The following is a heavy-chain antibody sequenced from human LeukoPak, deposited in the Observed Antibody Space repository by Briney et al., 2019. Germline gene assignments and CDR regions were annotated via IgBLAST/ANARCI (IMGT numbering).Heavy chain of an antibody. V-gene: IGHV4-39*01. CDR3: ARLGYGGSSRLFDY. Sequence: SETLTLTCTASGCSISSNSYYWVWIRPAPGKGLEWIVSIYYSGSTYYKPSLKSRVTISVDTSKNQFSLELSSVTAADTAVYYCARLGYGGSSRLFDYWGQGTLVAVSS. J-gene: IGHJ4*02. CDR1: GCSISSNSYY. CDR2: IYYSGST. D-gene: IGHD4-23*01.